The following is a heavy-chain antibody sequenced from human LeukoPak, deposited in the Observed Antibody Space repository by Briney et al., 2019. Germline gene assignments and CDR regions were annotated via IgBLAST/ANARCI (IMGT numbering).Heavy chain of an antibody. D-gene: IGHD2-15*01. Sequence: PSQTLSLTCTVSGGSISSGSYYWRWIRQPAGKGLEWIGRIYTSGSTNYNPSLKSRVTISVDTSKNQFSLKLSSVTAADTAVYYCARMVVVVAATLYYFDYWGQGTLVTVSS. J-gene: IGHJ4*02. CDR2: IYTSGST. CDR1: GGSISSGSYY. CDR3: ARMVVVVAATLYYFDY. V-gene: IGHV4-61*02.